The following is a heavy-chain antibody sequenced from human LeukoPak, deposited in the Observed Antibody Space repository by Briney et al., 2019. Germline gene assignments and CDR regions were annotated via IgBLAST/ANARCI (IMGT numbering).Heavy chain of an antibody. Sequence: GSLRLSCAASGFTVSSNFMSWVRQAPGKGLEWVSGIYSGGSTYYADSVKGRFTISRHNSKNTLYLQMNSLRAEDTAVYYCARLYGTFLEWSPYFDYWGQGTLVTVSS. J-gene: IGHJ4*02. CDR2: IYSGGST. D-gene: IGHD3-3*02. V-gene: IGHV3-53*04. CDR1: GFTVSSNF. CDR3: ARLYGTFLEWSPYFDY.